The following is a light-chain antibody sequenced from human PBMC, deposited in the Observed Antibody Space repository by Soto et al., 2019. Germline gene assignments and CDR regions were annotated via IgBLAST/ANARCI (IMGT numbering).Light chain of an antibody. CDR3: TSYTSSSTWV. J-gene: IGLJ3*02. CDR1: SSDVGGFNY. Sequence: QSALTQPASVSGSPGQSITISCTGTSSDVGGFNYVSWYQQHSGKAPKLLIYEVTNRPSGVSDRFSGSKYANTASLTISGLQTDDEAAYYCTSYTSSSTWVFGGGTKLTVL. CDR2: EVT. V-gene: IGLV2-14*01.